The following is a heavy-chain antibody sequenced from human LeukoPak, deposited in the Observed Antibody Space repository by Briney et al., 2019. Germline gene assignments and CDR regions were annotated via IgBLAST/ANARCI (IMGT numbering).Heavy chain of an antibody. D-gene: IGHD3/OR15-3a*01. CDR1: GDSISSSNCY. V-gene: IGHV4-39*01. Sequence: PSETLSLTCTVSGDSISSSNCYWGWIRQPPGKGLEWIGSIYYSGNTYYNASLKRQVAISIDTSKTQFSLRLTSVTAADTAVYYCARQTGSGLFILPGGQGTLVTVSS. J-gene: IGHJ4*02. CDR3: ARQTGSGLFILP. CDR2: IYYSGNT.